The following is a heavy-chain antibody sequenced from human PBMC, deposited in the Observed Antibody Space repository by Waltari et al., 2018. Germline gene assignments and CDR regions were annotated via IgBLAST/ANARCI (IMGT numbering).Heavy chain of an antibody. CDR2: IYWNGDR. CDR1: GFSLSPSGVG. Sequence: QITLKESGPTLVKPTQTLTLTCTFSGFSLSPSGVGVGWIRQPPGKALEWLALIYWNGDRRYSPALKSRHTTTKDTSKNQVVLTRTNMDPVDTATYYCAHSEQPPVGFDPWGQGTLVTVSS. CDR3: AHSEQPPVGFDP. D-gene: IGHD6-13*01. J-gene: IGHJ5*02. V-gene: IGHV2-5*01.